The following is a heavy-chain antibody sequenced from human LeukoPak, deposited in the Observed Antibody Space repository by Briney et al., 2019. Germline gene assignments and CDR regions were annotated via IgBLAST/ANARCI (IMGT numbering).Heavy chain of an antibody. CDR1: GGSISSYY. CDR3: ARREITMVRGVITGSFDI. Sequence: PETLSLTCTVSGGSISSYYWSWIRQPPGKGLEWIGYIYYSGSTNYNPSLKSRVTISVDTSKNQFSLKLSSVTAADTAVYYCARREITMVRGVITGSFDIWGQGTMVTVSS. D-gene: IGHD3-10*01. J-gene: IGHJ3*02. V-gene: IGHV4-59*08. CDR2: IYYSGST.